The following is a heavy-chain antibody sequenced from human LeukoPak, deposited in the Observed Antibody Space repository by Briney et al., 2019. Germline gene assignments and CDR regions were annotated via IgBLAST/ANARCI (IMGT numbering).Heavy chain of an antibody. CDR2: IYNSGST. D-gene: IGHD3-10*01. CDR1: GGSISSSNYY. CDR3: ARPNYYYDSGKALRDV. Sequence: PSETLSLTCTVSGGSISSSNYYWGWIRQPPGKGLEWIGSIYNSGSTYYNPSLKSRVTMSIDTSKNQFSLKLSSVTAADTAVYYCARPNYYYDSGKALRDVWGKGTTVTVSS. V-gene: IGHV4-39*01. J-gene: IGHJ6*04.